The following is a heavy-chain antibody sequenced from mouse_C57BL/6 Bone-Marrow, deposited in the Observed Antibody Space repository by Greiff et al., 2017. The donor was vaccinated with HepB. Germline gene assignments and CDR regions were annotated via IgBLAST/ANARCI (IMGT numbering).Heavy chain of an antibody. V-gene: IGHV1-74*01. Sequence: VQLKQPGAELVKPGASVKVSCKASGYTFTSYWMHWVKQRPGQGLEWIGRIHPSDSDTNYNQKFKGKATLTVDKSSSTAYMQLSSLTSEDSAVYYCAMRLPPLNFDVWGTGTTVTVSS. CDR2: IHPSDSDT. CDR1: GYTFTSYW. D-gene: IGHD5-5*01. CDR3: AMRLPPLNFDV. J-gene: IGHJ1*03.